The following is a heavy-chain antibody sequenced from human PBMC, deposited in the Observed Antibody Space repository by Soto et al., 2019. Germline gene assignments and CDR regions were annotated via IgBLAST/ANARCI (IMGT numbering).Heavy chain of an antibody. CDR2: IYYSGST. CDR1: GGSISSSSYY. V-gene: IGHV4-39*01. Sequence: PSETLSLTCTVSGGSISSSSYYWGWIRQPPGKGLEWIGSIYYSGSTYYNPSLKSRVTISVDTSKNQFSLKLSSVTAADTAVYYCARHGLIGLVAADLPFDYWGQGTLVTVS. J-gene: IGHJ4*02. CDR3: ARHGLIGLVAADLPFDY. D-gene: IGHD2-15*01.